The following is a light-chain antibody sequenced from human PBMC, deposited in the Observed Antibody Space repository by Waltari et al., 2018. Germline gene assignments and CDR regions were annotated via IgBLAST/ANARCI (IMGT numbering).Light chain of an antibody. J-gene: IGKJ5*01. Sequence: EAMMTQSPATLSVSPGDRATLSCRASQSVSNNVAWFQQKPGQAPSLLIYDASPRATGIPARFSGSGSGTEFTLTISSLQSEDFAVYYCQQYNNWPPITFGQGTRLEIK. V-gene: IGKV3-15*01. CDR1: QSVSNN. CDR3: QQYNNWPPIT. CDR2: DAS.